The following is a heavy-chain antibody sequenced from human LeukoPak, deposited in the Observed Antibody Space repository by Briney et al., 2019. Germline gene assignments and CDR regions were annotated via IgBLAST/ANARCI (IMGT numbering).Heavy chain of an antibody. CDR2: ISYDGSNK. CDR1: GGTFSSYA. CDR3: ARGELFSGGGRDAFDI. Sequence: SCKASGGTFSSYAMHWVRQAPGKGLEWVAVISYDGSNKYYADSVKGRFTISRDNSKNTLYLQMNSLRAEDTAVYYCARGELFSGGGRDAFDIWGQGTMVTVSS. J-gene: IGHJ3*02. D-gene: IGHD2-15*01. V-gene: IGHV3-30-3*01.